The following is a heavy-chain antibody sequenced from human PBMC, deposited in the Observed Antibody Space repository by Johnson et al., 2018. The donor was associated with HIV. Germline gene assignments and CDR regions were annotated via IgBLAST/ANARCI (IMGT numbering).Heavy chain of an antibody. D-gene: IGHD3-3*01. CDR3: AKLRRDDFWSGHNTALDI. Sequence: QVQLVESGGGVVQPGRSLRLSCAASGFSFSTYGMHWVRQAPGKGLEWVAVIYYDGSDKYYGDFVKGRFTISRDNSKNTLYLQMNSLRAEDTAVYYCAKLRRDDFWSGHNTALDIWGQGTMVTVSS. CDR2: IYYDGSDK. CDR1: GFSFSTYG. V-gene: IGHV3-33*06. J-gene: IGHJ3*02.